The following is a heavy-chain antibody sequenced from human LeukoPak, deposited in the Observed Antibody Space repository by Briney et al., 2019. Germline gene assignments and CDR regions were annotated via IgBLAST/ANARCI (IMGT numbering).Heavy chain of an antibody. CDR3: ARAPDYDILTGYS. J-gene: IGHJ5*02. Sequence: PGGSLRLSCAASGFTFSSYWMTWVRQAPGKGLEWVANIKQDGSERYYVDSVKGRFTISRDNAKTSLHLQMNSLRAEDTAVYYCARAPDYDILTGYSWGQGTLVTVSS. CDR1: GFTFSSYW. D-gene: IGHD3-9*01. CDR2: IKQDGSER. V-gene: IGHV3-7*01.